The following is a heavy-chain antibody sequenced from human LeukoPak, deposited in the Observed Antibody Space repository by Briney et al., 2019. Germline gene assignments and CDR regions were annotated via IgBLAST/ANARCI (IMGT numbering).Heavy chain of an antibody. CDR3: ARGRYSGYEFDY. V-gene: IGHV1-69*04. CDR1: GGTFSSYA. Sequence: SVKVSCKASGGTFSSYAISWVRQAPGQGLEWMGRITPILGIANYAQKFQGRVTITADKSTSTAYMELSSLRSEDTAVYYCARGRYSGYEFDYWGQGTLVTVSS. J-gene: IGHJ4*02. CDR2: ITPILGIA. D-gene: IGHD5-12*01.